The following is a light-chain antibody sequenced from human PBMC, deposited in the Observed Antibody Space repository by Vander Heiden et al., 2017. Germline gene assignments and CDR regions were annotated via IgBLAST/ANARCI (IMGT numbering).Light chain of an antibody. CDR1: NIGSKS. CDR3: QVWDSSSDVV. CDR2: DDS. V-gene: IGLV3-21*02. J-gene: IGLJ2*01. Sequence: SYVLTQPPSVSVAPGQTARITCGGNNIGSKSVHWYQQKPGQAPVLVGYDDSDRASGIPERFSGSNSGNTATLTISRVEAGDEADYYCQVWDSSSDVVFGGGTKLTVL.